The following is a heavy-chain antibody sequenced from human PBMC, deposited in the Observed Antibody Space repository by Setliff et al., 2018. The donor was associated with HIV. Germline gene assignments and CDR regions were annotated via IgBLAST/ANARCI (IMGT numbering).Heavy chain of an antibody. J-gene: IGHJ2*01. CDR1: GGSFSGYY. CDR2: INHSGST. Sequence: SQTLSLTCAVYGGSFSGYYWSWIRQPPGKGLEWIGEINHSGSTNYNPSLKSRVTISVDTSKNQFSLKLSSVTAADTAVYYCAREYVPRLYWYFDLWGRGALVTVSS. V-gene: IGHV4-34*01. CDR3: AREYVPRLYWYFDL. D-gene: IGHD2-2*01.